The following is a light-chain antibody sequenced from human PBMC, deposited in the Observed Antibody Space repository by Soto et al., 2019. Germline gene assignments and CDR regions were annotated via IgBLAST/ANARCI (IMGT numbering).Light chain of an antibody. Sequence: DIHMTQSPSTLSASVGDRVTITCRASQSISSWLAWYQQKPGKAPKLLIYKASSLESGVPSRFRGSGSGTEFTLTISSLQPDDFETYYCQQYNSYSWTFGQGTKVDIK. V-gene: IGKV1-5*03. CDR1: QSISSW. J-gene: IGKJ1*01. CDR2: KAS. CDR3: QQYNSYSWT.